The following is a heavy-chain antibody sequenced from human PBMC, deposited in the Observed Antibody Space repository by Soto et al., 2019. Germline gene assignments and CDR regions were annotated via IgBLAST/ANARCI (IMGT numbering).Heavy chain of an antibody. CDR3: AKRRGDGYFDL. V-gene: IGHV3-23*01. D-gene: IGHD7-27*01. CDR2: IGGTSGST. Sequence: GRSLRLSCAASGFTFSNFVMSWVRRAPGKGLEWVSAIGGTSGSTYYADSVKGRFTISRDNSKDTLSLQMNSLGAEDTALYYCAKRRGDGYFDLWGRGTLVTVSS. CDR1: GFTFSNFV. J-gene: IGHJ2*01.